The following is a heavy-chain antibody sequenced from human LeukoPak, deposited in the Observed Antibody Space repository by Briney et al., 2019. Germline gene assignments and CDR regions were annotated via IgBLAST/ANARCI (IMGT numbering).Heavy chain of an antibody. CDR2: ISGDGGSA. CDR3: AKDKSSSRGRDSNLGY. V-gene: IGHV3-43*02. D-gene: IGHD6-6*01. CDR1: GFTFDDYA. Sequence: GGSLRLSCAASGFTFDDYAMHWVRQAPGKGLEWVSLISGDGGSAYYADSVKGRFTISRDNSKNSLYLQMSSLKPEDTALYYCAKDKSSSRGRDSNLGYWGQGTLVTVSS. J-gene: IGHJ4*02.